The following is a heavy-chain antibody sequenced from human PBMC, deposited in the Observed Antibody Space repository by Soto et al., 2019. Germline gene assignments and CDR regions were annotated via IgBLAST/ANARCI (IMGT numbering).Heavy chain of an antibody. CDR1: GFTFSDYY. Sequence: GSLRLSCAASGFTFSDYYMSWIRQAPGKGLEWVSYITSSGSSIYYADSVKGRFTISRDNAKNSLYLQMNSLRVEDTAVYYCARDKGQLVPADGYWGQGTLVTVSS. CDR3: ARDKGQLVPADGY. D-gene: IGHD6-6*01. CDR2: ITSSGSSI. V-gene: IGHV3-11*01. J-gene: IGHJ4*02.